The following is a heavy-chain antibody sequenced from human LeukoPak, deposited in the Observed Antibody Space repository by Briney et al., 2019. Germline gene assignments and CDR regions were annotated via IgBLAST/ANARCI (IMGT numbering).Heavy chain of an antibody. CDR1: GGSISSYF. Sequence: SETLSLTCTVSGGSISSYFWSWIRQPAGKGLEWIGRIYTSGSTNYNPSLKSRVTMSVDTSKNQFSLKLSSVTAADTAVYYCARGSIAEAGRAYYFDYGGQGTLVAVYS. D-gene: IGHD6-19*01. CDR2: IYTSGST. V-gene: IGHV4-4*07. CDR3: ARGSIAEAGRAYYFDY. J-gene: IGHJ4*02.